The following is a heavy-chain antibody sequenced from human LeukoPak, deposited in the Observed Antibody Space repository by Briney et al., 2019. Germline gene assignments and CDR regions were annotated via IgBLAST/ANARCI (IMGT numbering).Heavy chain of an antibody. CDR2: ISGNGAHS. V-gene: IGHV3-23*01. D-gene: IGHD3-22*01. CDR1: EFTLSSYA. J-gene: IGHJ4*02. CDR3: AKAVDGRGYYFERGADF. Sequence: GGSLRLSCEASEFTLSSYAMSWVRQAPGKGLEWVSSISGNGAHSYYADSVKGRFTISRDFSRNAVYLQMGSLRVEDTAEYYCAKAVDGRGYYFERGADFWGQGTMVTVSS.